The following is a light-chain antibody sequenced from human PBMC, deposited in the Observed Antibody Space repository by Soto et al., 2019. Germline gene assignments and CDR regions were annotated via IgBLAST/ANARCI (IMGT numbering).Light chain of an antibody. V-gene: IGLV2-14*01. CDR2: EVT. CDR1: SSDVGGYDY. Sequence: SALTQPASVSGSPGQSITISCTGTSSDVGGYDYVSWHQQHPGTAPRLIIFEVTNRPSGVSNRFSGSKSGNTASLTISGLQAEDEADYYCTSYTSSSTQVFGTGTKVTVL. J-gene: IGLJ1*01. CDR3: TSYTSSSTQV.